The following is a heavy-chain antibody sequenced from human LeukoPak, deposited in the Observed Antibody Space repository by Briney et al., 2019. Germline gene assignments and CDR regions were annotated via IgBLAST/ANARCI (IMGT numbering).Heavy chain of an antibody. Sequence: GRSLRLSCAASGFTFSSYAMHWVRQAPGKGLEWVAVISYAGSNKYYADSVKGRFTISRDNSKNTLYLQMNSLRAEDTAVYYCAREPMYAALDYWGQGTLVTVSS. CDR2: ISYAGSNK. D-gene: IGHD2-15*01. CDR1: GFTFSSYA. V-gene: IGHV3-30*04. J-gene: IGHJ4*02. CDR3: AREPMYAALDY.